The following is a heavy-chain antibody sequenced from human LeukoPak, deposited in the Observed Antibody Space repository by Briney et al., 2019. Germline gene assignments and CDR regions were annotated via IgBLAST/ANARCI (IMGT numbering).Heavy chain of an antibody. CDR2: ISAGSSST. D-gene: IGHD2-15*01. J-gene: IGHJ4*02. CDR1: GFTFSSYA. CDR3: ALGGGYCSGGACYSIFDY. Sequence: GGSLRLSCAASGFTFSSYAMSWVRQAPGKGLEWVSGISAGSSSTYYADSVKGRFTISRDNFKNTLYLQMNSLRTEDTAVYYCALGGGYCSGGACYSIFDYWGQGTLVTVSS. V-gene: IGHV3-23*01.